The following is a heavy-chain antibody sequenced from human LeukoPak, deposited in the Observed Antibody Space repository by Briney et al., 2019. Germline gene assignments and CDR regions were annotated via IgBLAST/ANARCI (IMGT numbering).Heavy chain of an antibody. CDR3: ARVSARWLQIPFDY. J-gene: IGHJ4*02. V-gene: IGHV3-30*19. D-gene: IGHD5-24*01. Sequence: GGSLRLSCAASGFTFSSYGMHWVRQAPGKGLEWVAVISYDGSNKYYADSVKGRFTISRDNSKNTLYLQMNSLRAEDTAVYYCARVSARWLQIPFDYWGQGTLVTVSS. CDR2: ISYDGSNK. CDR1: GFTFSSYG.